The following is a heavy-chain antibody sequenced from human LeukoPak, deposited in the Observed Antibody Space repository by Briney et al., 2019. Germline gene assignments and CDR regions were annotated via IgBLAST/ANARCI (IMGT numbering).Heavy chain of an antibody. J-gene: IGHJ6*02. CDR3: ARDYYGMHV. CDR2: ISSTSGTI. Sequence: GGSLRLSCAASGFIFRSHTMNWVRQGPGKGLEWVSYISSTSGTIYYADSVKGRFTISRDNAKNSLYLQMNSLRDEDTAVYYCARDYYGMHVWGQGTTVTVSS. CDR1: GFIFRSHT. V-gene: IGHV3-48*02.